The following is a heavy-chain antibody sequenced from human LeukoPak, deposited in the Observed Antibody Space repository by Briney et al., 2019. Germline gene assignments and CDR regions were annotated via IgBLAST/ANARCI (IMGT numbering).Heavy chain of an antibody. J-gene: IGHJ3*02. CDR1: GYSFTSYW. D-gene: IGHD2-21*02. CDR3: ARSFGPYCGGDCYDAFDI. CDR2: IYPGDSDI. Sequence: GESLQISCKGSGYSFTSYWIGWVRQLPGKGLEWMGIIYPGDSDIRYSPSFQGQVTISADKSISTAYLQWSSLKASDTAMYYCARSFGPYCGGDCYDAFDIWGQGTMVTVSS. V-gene: IGHV5-51*01.